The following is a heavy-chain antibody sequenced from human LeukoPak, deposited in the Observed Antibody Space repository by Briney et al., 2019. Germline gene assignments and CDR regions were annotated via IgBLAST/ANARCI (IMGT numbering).Heavy chain of an antibody. V-gene: IGHV3-30*03. Sequence: SLPVSRAASGFTFSTFGMHWVRQAPGKGLEWVAAISNDGSTEEYADSVKGRFTISRDNSKNTLYLQMNSLTDEDTAVYYCARDLSGSYMSDYWGNRVIVSVSS. CDR1: GFTFSTFG. CDR2: ISNDGSTE. CDR3: ARDLSGSYMSDY. J-gene: IGHJ4*03. D-gene: IGHD3-10*01.